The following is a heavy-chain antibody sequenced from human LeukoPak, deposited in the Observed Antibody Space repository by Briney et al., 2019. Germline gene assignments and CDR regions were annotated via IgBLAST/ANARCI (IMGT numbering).Heavy chain of an antibody. CDR1: GYTFTSYD. V-gene: IGHV1-8*01. CDR2: MNPNSGNT. D-gene: IGHD6-13*01. CDR3: ARSHSHSSSWYGALRAVGY. J-gene: IGHJ4*02. Sequence: GASVKVSCKASGYTFTSYDINWVRQATGQGLEWMGWMNPNSGNTGYAQKFQGRVTMTRNTSISTAYMELSSLRSEDMAVYYCARSHSHSSSWYGALRAVGYWGQGTLVTVSS.